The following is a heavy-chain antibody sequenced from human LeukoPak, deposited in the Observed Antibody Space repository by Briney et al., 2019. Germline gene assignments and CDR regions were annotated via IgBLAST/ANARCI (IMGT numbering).Heavy chain of an antibody. CDR1: GFTFSSYN. D-gene: IGHD3-10*01. CDR3: ARVTENYGSGRRHNYYYYYMDV. Sequence: GGSLRLSCAVSGFTFSSYNMNWVRQAPGKGLEWVSSITSSSRYIYYADSVKGRFTISRDNAKSSLYLQMNSLRAEDTAVYYCARVTENYGSGRRHNYYYYYMDVWGKGTTVTISS. V-gene: IGHV3-21*04. CDR2: ITSSSRYI. J-gene: IGHJ6*03.